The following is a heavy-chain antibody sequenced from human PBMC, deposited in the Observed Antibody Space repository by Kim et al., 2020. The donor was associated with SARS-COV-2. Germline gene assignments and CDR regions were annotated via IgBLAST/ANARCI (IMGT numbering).Heavy chain of an antibody. Sequence: SETLSLTCTVSGGSISSGGYYWSWIRQHPGKGLEWIGYIYYSGSTYYNPSLNSRVTISVDTSKNQFSLKLSCVTAADTAVYYCARDSRGNGGRQFDPWGQGTLVTVSS. V-gene: IGHV4-31*03. J-gene: IGHJ5*02. CDR2: IYYSGST. CDR1: GGSISSGGYY. D-gene: IGHD2-15*01. CDR3: ARDSRGNGGRQFDP.